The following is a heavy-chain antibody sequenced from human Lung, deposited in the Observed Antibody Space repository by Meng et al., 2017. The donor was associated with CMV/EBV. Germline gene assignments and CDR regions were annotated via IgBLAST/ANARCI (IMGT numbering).Heavy chain of an antibody. V-gene: IGHV1-2*02. CDR3: ARVQFLEKPNDAFNI. Sequence: GESLKISCKASGYTFIGYHIHWVRQAPGQGLEWMGWINPNPNFDDTAYAQKFQGRVTITRDMSISTAYMELTRLRPDDTAVYYCARVQFLEKPNDAFNIWGRGXMVTVSS. CDR2: INPNPNFDDT. J-gene: IGHJ3*02. CDR1: GYTFIGYH. D-gene: IGHD2-21*01.